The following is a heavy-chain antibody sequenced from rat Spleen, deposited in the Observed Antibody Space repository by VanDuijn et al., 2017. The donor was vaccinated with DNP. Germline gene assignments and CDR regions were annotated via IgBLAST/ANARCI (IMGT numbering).Heavy chain of an antibody. CDR3: ATHDYSY. J-gene: IGHJ2*01. Sequence: EVQLVESGGGLVQPGRSLKLSCAASGFTFSDYYMAWVRQAPTKGLEWVAYITTGGGNSYYRDSVKGRFTISRDNVESTLYLQMDSLRSEDTATYYCATHDYSYWGQGVMVTVSS. CDR2: ITTGGGNS. D-gene: IGHD1-1*01. V-gene: IGHV5-25*01. CDR1: GFTFSDYY.